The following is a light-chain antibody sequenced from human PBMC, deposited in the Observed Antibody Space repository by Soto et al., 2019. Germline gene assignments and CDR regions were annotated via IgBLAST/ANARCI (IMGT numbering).Light chain of an antibody. CDR3: QQYNSYLRT. CDR1: QGINSY. Sequence: IQLTQSPSFLSASVGDRVTITCRASQGINSYVAWHQQKPGKAPKLLIYTASTLQSGVPSRFSGSGSGTEFTLTIRGLQPEDSATYYCQQYNSYLRTFGQGTKVEIK. J-gene: IGKJ1*01. CDR2: TAS. V-gene: IGKV1-9*01.